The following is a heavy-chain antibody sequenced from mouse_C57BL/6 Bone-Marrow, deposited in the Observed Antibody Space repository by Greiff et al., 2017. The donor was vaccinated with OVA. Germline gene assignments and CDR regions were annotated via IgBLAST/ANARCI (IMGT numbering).Heavy chain of an antibody. CDR2: ISSGSSTI. CDR3: ARGGWLLRNFDV. V-gene: IGHV5-17*01. Sequence: EVHLVESGGGLVKPGGSLKLSCAASGFTFSDYGMHWVRQAPEKGLEWVAYISSGSSTIYYADTVKGRFTISRDNAKNTLFLQMTSLRSEDTAMYYCARGGWLLRNFDVWGTGTTVTVSS. D-gene: IGHD2-3*01. CDR1: GFTFSDYG. J-gene: IGHJ1*03.